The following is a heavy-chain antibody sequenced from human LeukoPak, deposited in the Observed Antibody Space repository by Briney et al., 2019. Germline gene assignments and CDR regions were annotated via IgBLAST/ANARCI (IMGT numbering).Heavy chain of an antibody. Sequence: GGSLRLSCAASGFTFSGYEMNWVRQAPGKGLEWVSYISSSGSTIYYADSVKGRFTISGDNAKNSLYLQMNSLRAEDTAVYYCARDYGDLFDYWGQGTLVTVSS. D-gene: IGHD4-17*01. CDR1: GFTFSGYE. CDR3: ARDYGDLFDY. J-gene: IGHJ4*02. CDR2: ISSSGSTI. V-gene: IGHV3-48*03.